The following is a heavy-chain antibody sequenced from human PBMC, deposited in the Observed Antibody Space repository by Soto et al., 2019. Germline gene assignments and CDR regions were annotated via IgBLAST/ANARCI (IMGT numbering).Heavy chain of an antibody. J-gene: IGHJ5*02. Sequence: QVQRQESGPGLVKPSETLSLTCTVSGGSFSSGSFYWSWIRQPPGMGLEWICVVYYIGSTNNNPSLKSRVAISVDTSKNQCSLKLSSVTAADTAVYYCAAGYSNILFVPCGQGALGSVSS. CDR3: AAGYSNILFVP. CDR2: VYYIGST. CDR1: GGSFSSGSFY. D-gene: IGHD5-12*01. V-gene: IGHV4-61*01.